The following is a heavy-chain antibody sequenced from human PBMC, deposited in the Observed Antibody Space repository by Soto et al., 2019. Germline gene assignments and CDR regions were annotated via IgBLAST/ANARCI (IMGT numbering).Heavy chain of an antibody. Sequence: PGGSLRLSCAASGFTFSGYAMSWVRQAPGKGLEWVSAISGSGGSTYYADSVKGRFTISRDNSKNTLYLQMNSLRAEDTAVYYCAKDPGIAAAGAYYYYYMDVWGKGTTVTVSS. D-gene: IGHD6-13*01. V-gene: IGHV3-23*01. J-gene: IGHJ6*03. CDR3: AKDPGIAAAGAYYYYYMDV. CDR1: GFTFSGYA. CDR2: ISGSGGST.